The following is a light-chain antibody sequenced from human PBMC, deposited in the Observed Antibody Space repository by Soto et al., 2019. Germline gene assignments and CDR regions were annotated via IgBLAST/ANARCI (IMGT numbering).Light chain of an antibody. CDR3: QQYGSSIT. V-gene: IGKV3-20*01. CDR2: DAS. Sequence: EIVLPQSPGTLSLSPGERAPLSCRASQTITSRYLAWYQQRPGQAPRLLIFDASSRATGIPDRFSGSGSGTDFTLTISRLDPEDFAVYYCQQYGSSITVGGGNKVDIK. CDR1: QTITSRY. J-gene: IGKJ4*01.